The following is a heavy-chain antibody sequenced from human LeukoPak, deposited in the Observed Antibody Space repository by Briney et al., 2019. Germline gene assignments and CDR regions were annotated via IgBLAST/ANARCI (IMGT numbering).Heavy chain of an antibody. J-gene: IGHJ5*01. V-gene: IGHV1-69*13. CDR2: IIPIFGTT. CDR1: GGGTFDDYA. CDR3: AGGYCSGSDCSRLWVADYGWFET. D-gene: IGHD2-8*02. Sequence: SVKDSCKAPGGGTFDDYASSWVRQAPGQGLEWMGRIIPIFGTTTYAQRFQGRVTLSAGESTTTVYMHLDSLTSDDTALYYCAGGYCSGSDCSRLWVADYGWFETWG.